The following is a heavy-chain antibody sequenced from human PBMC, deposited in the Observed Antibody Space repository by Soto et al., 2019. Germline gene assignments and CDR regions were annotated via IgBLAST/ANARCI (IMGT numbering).Heavy chain of an antibody. CDR1: GGSISSSNW. V-gene: IGHV4-4*02. J-gene: IGHJ6*02. CDR3: ARGPYGSGSYYIPDYYYGMDV. D-gene: IGHD3-10*01. CDR2: IYHSGST. Sequence: TSETLSLTCAVSGGSISSSNWWSWVRQPPGKGLEWIGEIYHSGSTNYNPSLKSRVTISVDKSKNQFSLKLSSVTAADTAVYYCARGPYGSGSYYIPDYYYGMDVWGQGTTVTVSS.